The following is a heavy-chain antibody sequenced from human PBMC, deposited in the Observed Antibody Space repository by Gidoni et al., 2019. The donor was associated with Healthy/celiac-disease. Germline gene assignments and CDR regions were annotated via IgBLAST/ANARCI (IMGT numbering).Heavy chain of an antibody. CDR3: AKGFPSGSYFDHYYYYYGMDV. CDR1: GFTFDDYA. Sequence: EVQLVELGGVVVQPGGSLRLYCAASGFTFDDYAMHWVRQAPGKGLEWVSLISWDGGSTYYADSVKGRFTISRDNSKNSLYLQMNSLRAEDTALYYCAKGFPSGSYFDHYYYYYGMDVWGQGTTVTVSS. CDR2: ISWDGGST. V-gene: IGHV3-43D*04. J-gene: IGHJ6*02. D-gene: IGHD1-26*01.